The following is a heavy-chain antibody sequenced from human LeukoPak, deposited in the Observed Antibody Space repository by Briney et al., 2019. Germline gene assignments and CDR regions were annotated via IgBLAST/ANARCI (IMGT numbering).Heavy chain of an antibody. CDR2: VNPNSGGT. CDR3: ARDSIAVAGFDY. J-gene: IGHJ4*02. V-gene: IGHV1-2*02. D-gene: IGHD6-19*01. CDR1: GYTFTGYY. Sequence: ASVKVSCKASGYTFTGYYMHWVRQAPGQGLEWMGWVNPNSGGTSYAQKLPGRVTMTRDTSISTAYMELSRLRSDDTAVYYCARDSIAVAGFDYWGQGTLVTVSS.